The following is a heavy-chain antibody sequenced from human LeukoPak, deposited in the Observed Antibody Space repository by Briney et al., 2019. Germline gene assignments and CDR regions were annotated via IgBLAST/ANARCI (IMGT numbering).Heavy chain of an antibody. CDR1: GFTFSSYS. D-gene: IGHD6-6*01. CDR2: ISSSSSYI. J-gene: IGHJ4*02. CDR3: ARDGPIAARPLDY. V-gene: IGHV3-21*01. Sequence: GGSLRLSCAASGFTFSSYSMTWVRQAPGKGLEWVSSISSSSSYIYYADSVKGRFTISRDNAKNSLYLQMNSLRAEDTAVYYCARDGPIAARPLDYWGQGTLVTVSS.